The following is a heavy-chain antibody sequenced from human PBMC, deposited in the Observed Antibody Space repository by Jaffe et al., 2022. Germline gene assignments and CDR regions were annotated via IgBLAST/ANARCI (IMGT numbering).Heavy chain of an antibody. CDR3: ARGVSDYIWGSYRYSYYYYMDV. J-gene: IGHJ6*03. CDR2: IGTAGDT. CDR1: GFTFSSYD. V-gene: IGHV3-13*01. Sequence: EVQLVESGGGLVQPGGSLRLSCAASGFTFSSYDMHWVRQATGKGLEWVSAIGTAGDTYYPGSVKGRFTISRENAKNSLYLQMNSLRAGDTAVYYCARGVSDYIWGSYRYSYYYYMDVWGKGTTVTVSS. D-gene: IGHD3-16*02.